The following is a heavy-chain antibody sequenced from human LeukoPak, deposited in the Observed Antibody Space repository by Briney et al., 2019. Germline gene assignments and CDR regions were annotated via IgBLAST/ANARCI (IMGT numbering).Heavy chain of an antibody. CDR3: AKGDHVDTAMGLTRTIDY. CDR1: GFTFSSYG. J-gene: IGHJ4*02. Sequence: QPGGSLRLSCAASGFTFSSYGMHWVRQAPGKGLEWVAVISYDGSNKYYADSVKGRFTISRDNSKNTLYLQMNSLRAEDTAVYYCAKGDHVDTAMGLTRTIDYWGQGTLVTVSS. D-gene: IGHD5-18*01. CDR2: ISYDGSNK. V-gene: IGHV3-30*18.